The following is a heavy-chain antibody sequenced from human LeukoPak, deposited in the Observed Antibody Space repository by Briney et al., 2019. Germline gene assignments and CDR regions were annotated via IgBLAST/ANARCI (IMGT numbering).Heavy chain of an antibody. V-gene: IGHV3-23*01. Sequence: GGSLRLSCAASGFTFSSYWMSWVRQAPGKGLEWVSAISGSGGSTYYADSVKGRFTISRDNSKNTLYLQMNSLRAEDTAVCYCAKDQVRGWNDPAHWGQGTLVTVSS. CDR3: AKDQVRGWNDPAH. CDR1: GFTFSSYW. D-gene: IGHD1-1*01. CDR2: ISGSGGST. J-gene: IGHJ4*02.